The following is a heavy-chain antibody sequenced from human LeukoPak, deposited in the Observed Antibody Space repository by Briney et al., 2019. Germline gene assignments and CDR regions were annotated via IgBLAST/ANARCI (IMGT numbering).Heavy chain of an antibody. J-gene: IGHJ4*02. CDR3: ARQDFWSGYYYDY. CDR2: IYYSGNT. CDR1: GGSISSSRYY. D-gene: IGHD3-3*01. V-gene: IGHV4-39*01. Sequence: SETLSLTCTVSGGSISSSRYYWGWIRQPPGKGLDWIGNIYYSGNTHYNPSLKSRVTIAVDTSKNQFSLKLSSVTAADTAVYYCARQDFWSGYYYDYWGQGTLVTVSS.